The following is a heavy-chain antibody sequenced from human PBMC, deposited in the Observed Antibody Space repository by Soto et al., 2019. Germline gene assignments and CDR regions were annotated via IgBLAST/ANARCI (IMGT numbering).Heavy chain of an antibody. D-gene: IGHD6-13*01. Sequence: ASVKVSCKASGYTFTSYDINWARQATGQGLEWMGWMNPNSGNTGYAQKFQGRVTMTRNTSISTAYMELSSLRSEDTAVYYCARGRYSSSWYKHYYYYGMDVWGQGTTVTSP. V-gene: IGHV1-8*01. CDR3: ARGRYSSSWYKHYYYYGMDV. J-gene: IGHJ6*02. CDR1: GYTFTSYD. CDR2: MNPNSGNT.